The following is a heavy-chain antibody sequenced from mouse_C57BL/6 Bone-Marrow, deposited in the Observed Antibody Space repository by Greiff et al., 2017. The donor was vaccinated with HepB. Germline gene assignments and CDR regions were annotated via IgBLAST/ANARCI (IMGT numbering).Heavy chain of an antibody. V-gene: IGHV1-50*01. CDR1: GYTFTSYW. CDR3: AGGLGRGDFDY. J-gene: IGHJ2*01. D-gene: IGHD4-1*01. CDR2: IDPSDSYT. Sequence: QVQLQQPGAELVKPGASVKLSCKASGYTFTSYWMQWVKQRPGQGLEWIGEIDPSDSYTNYNQKFKGKATLTADKSSSTAYMQFSSLTSEDSAIYYCAGGLGRGDFDYWGQGTTLTVSS.